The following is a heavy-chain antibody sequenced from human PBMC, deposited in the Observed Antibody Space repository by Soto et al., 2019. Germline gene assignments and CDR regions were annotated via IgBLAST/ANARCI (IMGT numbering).Heavy chain of an antibody. Sequence: PVGSLRLSCAASGFTFSSYAMTWVRQAPGKGLEWVSGISGSRGSTYYADSVQGRFTISRDNSKNTVYLQMNSLTAGDTAVYYCAKATATSGGAFEIYGQGTMVTVSS. J-gene: IGHJ3*02. CDR2: ISGSRGST. V-gene: IGHV3-23*01. D-gene: IGHD1-1*01. CDR3: AKATATSGGAFEI. CDR1: GFTFSSYA.